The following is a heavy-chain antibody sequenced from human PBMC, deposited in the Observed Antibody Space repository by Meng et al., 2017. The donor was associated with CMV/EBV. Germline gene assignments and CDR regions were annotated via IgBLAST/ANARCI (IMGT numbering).Heavy chain of an antibody. CDR2: IRCQAYGGTT. CDR1: GFSFGDYA. V-gene: IGHV3-49*04. J-gene: IGHJ5*02. D-gene: IGHD3-10*01. CDR3: TRAIIAPHHYGSGNYFRWFDT. Sequence: GESLKISCTASGFSFGDYAMSWVRPALGKGLEWVGFIRCQAYGGTTEYVTSVKGRFTISRDEAKTIAYLQMNSIKIEDTAVYYCTRAIIAPHHYGSGNYFRWFDTWGQGTLVTVSS.